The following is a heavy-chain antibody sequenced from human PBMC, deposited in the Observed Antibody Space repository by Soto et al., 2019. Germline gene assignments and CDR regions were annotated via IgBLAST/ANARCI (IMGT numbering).Heavy chain of an antibody. CDR1: GDTFTTYD. J-gene: IGHJ4*02. CDR3: ARDRGSSSWYPDDY. V-gene: IGHV1-3*01. D-gene: IGHD6-13*01. Sequence: ASVKVSCKASGDTFTTYDINWVRQAPGQRLEWMGWINAGNGNTKYSQKFKGRVTITRDTSASTAYMELSSLRSEDTAVYYCARDRGSSSWYPDDYWGQGTLVTVSS. CDR2: INAGNGNT.